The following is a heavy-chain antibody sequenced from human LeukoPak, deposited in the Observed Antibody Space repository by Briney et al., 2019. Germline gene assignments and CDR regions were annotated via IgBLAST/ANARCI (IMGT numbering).Heavy chain of an antibody. CDR2: IYYSGST. D-gene: IGHD3-3*01. V-gene: IGHV4-39*01. J-gene: IGHJ4*02. Sequence: SETLSLTCTVSGGSISSSSYYWGWIRQPPGKGLEWIGSIYYSGSTYYNPSLKSRDTISVDTSKNQFSLKLSSVTAADTAVYYCARLVIIPYYFDYWGQGTLVTVSS. CDR1: GGSISSSSYY. CDR3: ARLVIIPYYFDY.